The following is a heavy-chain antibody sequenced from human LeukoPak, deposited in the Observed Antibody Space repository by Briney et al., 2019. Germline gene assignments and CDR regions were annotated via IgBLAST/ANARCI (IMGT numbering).Heavy chain of an antibody. D-gene: IGHD2-21*02. CDR1: GFTFSSYS. CDR2: ILSSSSYI. V-gene: IGHV3-21*01. CDR3: ARAPAYCGGDCLIDY. J-gene: IGHJ4*02. Sequence: GDCLRLSCAASGFTFSSYSMNWVRQAPGKGLEWVSSILSSSSYIYYADSVKGRFTICRDTAKNSLYLQMNSLRAEDTAVYYCARAPAYCGGDCLIDYWGQGTLVTVS.